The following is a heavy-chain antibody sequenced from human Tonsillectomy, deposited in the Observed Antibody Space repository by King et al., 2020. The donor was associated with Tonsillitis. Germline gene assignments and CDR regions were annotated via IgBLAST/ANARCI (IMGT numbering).Heavy chain of an antibody. CDR2: IYPDDSDT. D-gene: IGHD2-8*01. CDR1: GYSFTSYW. Sequence: EVQLVQSGAEVKKPGESLKISCKGSGYSFTSYWIGWVRQMPGKGLEWMGIIYPDDSDTRYNPSFEGQVTISADKSVSTAYLQWRSLKAPDTGMYCCARVYASSTVHFYYMDVWGQGTTVTVSS. CDR3: ARVYASSTVHFYYMDV. V-gene: IGHV5-51*01. J-gene: IGHJ6*02.